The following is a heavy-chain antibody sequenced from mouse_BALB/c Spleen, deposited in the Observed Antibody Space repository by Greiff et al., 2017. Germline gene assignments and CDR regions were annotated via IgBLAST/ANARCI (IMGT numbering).Heavy chain of an antibody. J-gene: IGHJ3*01. Sequence: EVKLQESGAELVKPGASVKLSCTASGFNIKDTYMHWVKQRPEQGLEWIGRIDPANGNTKYDPKFQGKATITADTSSNTAYLQLSSLTSEDTAVYYCARGIYYYSFAYWGQGTLVTVSA. D-gene: IGHD1-1*01. V-gene: IGHV14-3*02. CDR1: GFNIKDTY. CDR2: IDPANGNT. CDR3: ARGIYYYSFAY.